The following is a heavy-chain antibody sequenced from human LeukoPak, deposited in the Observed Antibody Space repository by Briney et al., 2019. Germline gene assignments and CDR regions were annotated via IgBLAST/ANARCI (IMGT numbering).Heavy chain of an antibody. J-gene: IGHJ5*02. CDR1: GFTFSSYS. Sequence: GGSLRLSCAASGFTFSSYSMNWVRQAPGKGLEWVSCISSSSSTIYYADSVKGRFTISRDNAKNSLYLQMNSLRAEDTAVYYCARGTTVTSPLNWFDPWGQGTLDTVSS. CDR3: ARGTTVTSPLNWFDP. V-gene: IGHV3-48*04. D-gene: IGHD4-17*01. CDR2: ISSSSSTI.